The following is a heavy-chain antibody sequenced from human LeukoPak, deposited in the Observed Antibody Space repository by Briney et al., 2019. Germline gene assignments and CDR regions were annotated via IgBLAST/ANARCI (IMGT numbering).Heavy chain of an antibody. CDR2: ISGFNGNT. CDR3: ARATYSSSWYNTYYYHGMDV. V-gene: IGHV1-18*01. J-gene: IGHJ6*02. Sequence: ASVKVSCKTSGYTFSNYGIQWVRQAPGQGLEWMGWISGFNGNTNYVQKLQDRVTMTTDPSTSTVFMEPRSLRSDDTAVYYCARATYSSSWYNTYYYHGMDVWGQGTTVTVSS. CDR1: GYTFSNYG. D-gene: IGHD6-13*01.